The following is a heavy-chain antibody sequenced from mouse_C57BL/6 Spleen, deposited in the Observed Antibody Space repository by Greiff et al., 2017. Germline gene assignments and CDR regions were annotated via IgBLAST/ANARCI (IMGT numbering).Heavy chain of an antibody. D-gene: IGHD1-1*01. CDR1: GYAFSSYW. V-gene: IGHV1-80*01. CDR2: IYPGDGDT. J-gene: IGHJ4*01. CDR3: ASGVTKVVSTGDDTMDY. Sequence: VKLMESGAELVKPGASVKISCKASGYAFSSYWMNWVKQRPGKGLEWIGQIYPGDGDTKYNGKFKGKGTLTADKFSSTAYMQLSGLTSEDSAVFFYASGVTKVVSTGDDTMDYWGQGTSVTVSS.